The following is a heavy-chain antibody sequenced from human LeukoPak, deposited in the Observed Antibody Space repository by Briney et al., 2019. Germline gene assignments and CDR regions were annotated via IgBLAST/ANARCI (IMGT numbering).Heavy chain of an antibody. CDR2: IYSDNT. D-gene: IGHD6-13*01. Sequence: TGGSLRLSCTVSGFTVSSNSMSWVRQAPGKGLEWVSFIYSDNTHYSDSVKGRFTISRDNSKNTLYLQMNSLRAEDTAVYYCAKDGAAEIAAAGSPHDYWGQGTLVTVSS. CDR3: AKDGAAEIAAAGSPHDY. J-gene: IGHJ4*02. CDR1: GFTVSSNS. V-gene: IGHV3-53*01.